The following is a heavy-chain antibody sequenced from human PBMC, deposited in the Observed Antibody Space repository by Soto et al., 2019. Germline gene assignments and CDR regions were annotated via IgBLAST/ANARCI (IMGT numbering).Heavy chain of an antibody. J-gene: IGHJ6*03. CDR1: GYSFTSYW. V-gene: IGHV5-51*01. Sequence: PGESLKISCKGSGYSFTSYWIGWVRQMPGKGLEWLGIFYPGDSDTRYSPSFQGQVTISADKSISTAYLQWSSLKASDTAMYYCSRSRLGSGSSESPYYYYMDVWGKGTTVTVSS. D-gene: IGHD3-10*01. CDR3: SRSRLGSGSSESPYYYYMDV. CDR2: FYPGDSDT.